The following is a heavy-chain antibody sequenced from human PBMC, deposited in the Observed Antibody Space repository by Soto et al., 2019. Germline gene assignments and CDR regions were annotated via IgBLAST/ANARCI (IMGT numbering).Heavy chain of an antibody. CDR3: ARIGASYCSSTSCYESHFDY. J-gene: IGHJ4*02. CDR1: GGSFSGYY. CDR2: INHSGST. Sequence: SETRSLTCAVYGGSFSGYYWSWIRQPPGKGLEWIGEINHSGSTNYNPSLKSRVTISVDTSKNQFSLKLSSVTAADTAVYYCARIGASYCSSTSCYESHFDYWGQGTLVTVSS. D-gene: IGHD2-2*01. V-gene: IGHV4-34*01.